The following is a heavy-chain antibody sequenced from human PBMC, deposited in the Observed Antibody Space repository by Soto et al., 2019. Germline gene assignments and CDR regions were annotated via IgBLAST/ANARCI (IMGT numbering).Heavy chain of an antibody. J-gene: IGHJ5*02. CDR1: GGSIIDSGSFY. D-gene: IGHD2-15*01. CDR3: ARGEVVASNWFDP. CDR2: IYYSGST. Sequence: QVQMQESGPGLVKPSQTLYLTCSVSGGSIIDSGSFYWNWIRQHPGKGLEWIGYIYYSGSTYYKRSLKSRATISLDTSKNQFSLKLTSVTAADTAIYYCARGEVVASNWFDPWGQGTLVTVSS. V-gene: IGHV4-31*03.